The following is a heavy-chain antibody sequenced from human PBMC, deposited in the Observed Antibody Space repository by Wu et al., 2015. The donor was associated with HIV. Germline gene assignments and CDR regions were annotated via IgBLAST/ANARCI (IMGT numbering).Heavy chain of an antibody. CDR3: AKVVAARVATYYFDY. Sequence: QVQLVQSGAEVKKPGASVKVSCKASGYTFTNYGITWVRQAPGQGLEWMGWISGYSGNTNYEQKFQDRVTMTTDTSTNTAYMELRNLRSDDTAVYYCAKVVAARVATYYFDYWGQGTLVTVSS. CDR1: GYTFTNYG. CDR2: ISGYSGNT. V-gene: IGHV1-18*01. J-gene: IGHJ4*02. D-gene: IGHD6-6*01.